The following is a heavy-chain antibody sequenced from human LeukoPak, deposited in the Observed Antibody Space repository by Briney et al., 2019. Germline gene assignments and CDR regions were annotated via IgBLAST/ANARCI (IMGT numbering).Heavy chain of an antibody. CDR1: GYTFTSYG. CDR3: ARLGAYGDYDPHPFFVY. CDR2: ISAYNGNT. D-gene: IGHD4-17*01. Sequence: GASVKVSFKASGYTFTSYGISWVRQAPGQGLEWMGWISAYNGNTNYAQKLQGRVTITTDTSTSTAYMELRSLRSDDTAVYYCARLGAYGDYDPHPFFVYWGQGTLVTACS. J-gene: IGHJ4*02. V-gene: IGHV1-18*01.